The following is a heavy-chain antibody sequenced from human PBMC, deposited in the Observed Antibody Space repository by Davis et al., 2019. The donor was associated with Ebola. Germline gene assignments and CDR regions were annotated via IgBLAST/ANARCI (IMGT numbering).Heavy chain of an antibody. J-gene: IGHJ4*02. CDR1: GFTFTTYG. Sequence: GESLKISCAASGFTFTTYGMHWVRQAPGKGLEWVSFIRYDGNNTYYADSVKGRFTISRDNAKNSLYLQMNSLRDEDTAVYYCATDRNWDFDYWGQGTLVTVSS. V-gene: IGHV3-30*02. CDR3: ATDRNWDFDY. CDR2: IRYDGNNT. D-gene: IGHD7-27*01.